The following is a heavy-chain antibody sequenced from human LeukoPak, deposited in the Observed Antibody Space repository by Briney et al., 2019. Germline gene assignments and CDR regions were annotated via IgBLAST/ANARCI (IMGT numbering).Heavy chain of an antibody. CDR3: ARANYYDSSGPLDY. V-gene: IGHV4-34*01. CDR1: GGSISSYY. J-gene: IGHJ4*02. D-gene: IGHD3-22*01. CDR2: INHSGST. Sequence: SETLSLTCTVSGGSISSYYWSWIRQPPGKGLEWIGEINHSGSTNYNPSLKSRVTISVDTSKNQFSLKLSSVTAADTAVYYCARANYYDSSGPLDYWGQGTLVTVSS.